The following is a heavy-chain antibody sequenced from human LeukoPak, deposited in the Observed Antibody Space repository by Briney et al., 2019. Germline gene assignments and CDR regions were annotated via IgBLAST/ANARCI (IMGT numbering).Heavy chain of an antibody. D-gene: IGHD6-19*01. CDR1: GFTFSSYG. J-gene: IGHJ4*02. Sequence: GGSLRLSCAASGFTFSSYGITWVRQAPGKGLEWVSTISATGGSTYYADSVKGRFTISRDNSKDTLYLQMNSRRAEDTAVYYCAKGGYSGGWRNYFDYGGQGTLVTVSS. CDR3: AKGGYSGGWRNYFDY. CDR2: ISATGGST. V-gene: IGHV3-23*01.